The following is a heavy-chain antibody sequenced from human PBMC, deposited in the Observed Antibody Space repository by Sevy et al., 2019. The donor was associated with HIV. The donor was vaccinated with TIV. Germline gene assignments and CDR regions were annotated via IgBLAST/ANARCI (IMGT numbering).Heavy chain of an antibody. V-gene: IGHV3-7*01. J-gene: IGHJ3*01. CDR1: GFSFSSYW. D-gene: IGHD3-3*01. Sequence: GGSLRLSCAASGFSFSSYWLTWVRQAPGKGLQWVANIKQDGSDKYYVDSVKGRFTISRDNAKNSLYLQMNSLRGEDTAVYYCARTNDLWTGKHGFDVWGQGTMVTVSS. CDR2: IKQDGSDK. CDR3: ARTNDLWTGKHGFDV.